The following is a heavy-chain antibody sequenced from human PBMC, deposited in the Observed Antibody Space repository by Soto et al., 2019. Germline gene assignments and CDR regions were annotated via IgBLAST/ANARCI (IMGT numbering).Heavy chain of an antibody. V-gene: IGHV4-4*02. CDR2: IYHSGST. J-gene: IGHJ6*03. Sequence: PSETLSLTCAVSSGSISSSNWWSWVRQPPGKGLEWIGEIYHSGSTNYNPSLKSRVTISVDKSKNLFSLKLSSVTAADTAVYYCAREKYYSGSYHYYYYMDVWGKGTTVTVSS. CDR3: AREKYYSGSYHYYYYMDV. CDR1: SGSISSSNW. D-gene: IGHD3-10*01.